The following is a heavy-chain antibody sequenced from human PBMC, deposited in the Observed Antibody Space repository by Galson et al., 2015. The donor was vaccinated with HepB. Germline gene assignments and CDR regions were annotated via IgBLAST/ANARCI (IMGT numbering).Heavy chain of an antibody. CDR1: GFTFSVYS. CDR2: ITSDMKTI. D-gene: IGHD3-10*01. V-gene: IGHV3-48*02. Sequence: SLRLSCAAFGFTFSVYSMNWVRHAPGKGLEWVSYITSDMKTIYYADSVKGRFTIARDNDKKSLFLQMNSLRDQDTAVYYCARSTRGAFEFWGQGTMVTVSS. CDR3: ARSTRGAFEF. J-gene: IGHJ3*01.